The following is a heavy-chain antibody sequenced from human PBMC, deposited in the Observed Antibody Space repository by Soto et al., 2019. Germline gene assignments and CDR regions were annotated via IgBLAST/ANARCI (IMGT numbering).Heavy chain of an antibody. V-gene: IGHV1-46*01. J-gene: IGHJ5*02. CDR1: GFTFTNYW. CDR2: INPRGAKT. CDR3: ARDVWDYGANADH. Sequence: QVQLVQSGAEVKKPGAAVKVACKTSGFTFTNYWMHWVRQAPGQGLEWMGIINPRGAKTSYGQKFQGRVTMTRDTSTSTVYMELISLPSEDTAVYYCARDVWDYGANADHWGQGTLVTVSS. D-gene: IGHD4-17*01.